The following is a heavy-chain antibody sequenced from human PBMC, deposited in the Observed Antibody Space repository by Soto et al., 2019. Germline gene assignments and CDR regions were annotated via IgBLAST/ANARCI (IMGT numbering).Heavy chain of an antibody. CDR2: INAGNGNT. D-gene: IGHD2-2*01. J-gene: IGHJ6*02. V-gene: IGHV1-3*01. CDR1: GYSFTSYV. Sequence: GASVKVSCKASGYSFTSYVIYWVRQAPGQRLEWMGWINAGNGNTKSSQKFQARVTITSDTSASTAYMELSSLRSEDTAVYFCARGVENIVVVLDVFGYYGMDVWGQGTTVTAP. CDR3: ARGVENIVVVLDVFGYYGMDV.